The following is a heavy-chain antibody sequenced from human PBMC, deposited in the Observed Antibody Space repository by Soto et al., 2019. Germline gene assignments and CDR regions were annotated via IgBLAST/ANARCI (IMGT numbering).Heavy chain of an antibody. CDR1: GYTFTSYG. CDR2: ISAYNGHT. J-gene: IGHJ4*02. Sequence: QVQLVQSGAEVKKPGASVKVSCKASGYTFTSYGISWVRQAPGPGLEWMGWISAYNGHTNSAQKLQGRVTMTTDTSTNTAYMELRRLRSDDTAVYYCAKKRGSSYGYDYWGQGTLVTVSS. V-gene: IGHV1-18*01. CDR3: AKKRGSSYGYDY. D-gene: IGHD5-18*01.